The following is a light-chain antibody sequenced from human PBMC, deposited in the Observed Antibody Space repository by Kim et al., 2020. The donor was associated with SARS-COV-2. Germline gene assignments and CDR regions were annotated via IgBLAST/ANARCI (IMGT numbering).Light chain of an antibody. CDR1: QSVSSN. V-gene: IGKV3-11*01. CDR3: QQRINWPS. Sequence: EIVLTQSPATLSLSPGERATLSCRASQSVSSNLAWYQQRPGQPPRLLIYDASNRATGIPARFSGSGSGTDFTLTISSLEPEDFAVYYCQQRINWPSFGPGTRLEI. J-gene: IGKJ2*03. CDR2: DAS.